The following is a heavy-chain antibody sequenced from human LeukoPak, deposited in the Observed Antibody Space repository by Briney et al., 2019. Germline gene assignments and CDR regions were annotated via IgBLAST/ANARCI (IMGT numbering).Heavy chain of an antibody. CDR3: AFGNYDFWSGLNRGYYYMDV. CDR2: TYSGGNT. Sequence: GGSLRLSCAASGFTVSSNYMSWVRQAPGKGLEWVSLTYSGGNTYFADSVKGRFTISRDNSKNTLYLQMNSLRAEDTAVYYCAFGNYDFWSGLNRGYYYMDVWGKGTTVTVSS. V-gene: IGHV3-53*01. D-gene: IGHD3-3*01. CDR1: GFTVSSNY. J-gene: IGHJ6*03.